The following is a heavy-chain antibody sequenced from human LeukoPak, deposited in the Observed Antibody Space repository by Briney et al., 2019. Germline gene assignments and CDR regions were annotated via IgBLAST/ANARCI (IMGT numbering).Heavy chain of an antibody. D-gene: IGHD3-3*01. V-gene: IGHV1-69*01. CDR1: GGTFSSYA. J-gene: IGHJ6*04. Sequence: GSSVKVSCKASGGTFSSYAISWVRQAPGQGLEWMGGIIPIFGTANCAQKFQGRVTITADESTSTAYMELSSLRSEDTAVYYCARDRGVATIYGMDVWGKGTTVTVSS. CDR3: ARDRGVATIYGMDV. CDR2: IIPIFGTA.